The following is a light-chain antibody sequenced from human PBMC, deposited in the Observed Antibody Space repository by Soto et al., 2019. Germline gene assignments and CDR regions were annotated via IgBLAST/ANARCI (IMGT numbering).Light chain of an antibody. V-gene: IGLV2-14*01. J-gene: IGLJ2*01. CDR1: SSDIGGYDS. CDR2: DVS. CDR3: TSYTSRTTRVV. Sequence: SALTQPASVSGSPGQSITISCTGTSSDIGGYDSVSWYQQYPGKAPKLMIYDVSNRPSGVSNRLSGSKSGNTASLTISGLQAEDEADYYCTSYTSRTTRVVFGGGTKLTVL.